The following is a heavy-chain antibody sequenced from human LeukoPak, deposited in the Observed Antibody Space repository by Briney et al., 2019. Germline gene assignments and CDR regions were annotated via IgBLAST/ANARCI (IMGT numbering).Heavy chain of an antibody. Sequence: GGSLRLSCVASGFTFSNYGMQWVRQAPGKGLEWVAIISKDGSVKYYGDSVRGRFTISRDNSKNTAYLQMNSLRADDTAVYYCARDRDLGVVTPWCDYWGQGVLVTVSS. J-gene: IGHJ4*02. CDR2: ISKDGSVK. CDR3: ARDRDLGVVTPWCDY. D-gene: IGHD2-2*01. V-gene: IGHV3-30*03. CDR1: GFTFSNYG.